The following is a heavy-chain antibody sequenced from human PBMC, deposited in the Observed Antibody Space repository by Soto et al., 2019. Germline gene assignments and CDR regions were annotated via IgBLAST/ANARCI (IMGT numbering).Heavy chain of an antibody. D-gene: IGHD4-17*01. V-gene: IGHV1-18*01. Sequence: ASVKVSCKASGYTFTSYGISWVRQAPGQGLEWMGWISAYNGNTNYAQKLQGRVTMTTDTSMSTAYMELRSLRSDDTAVYYCARDQDMTTVTGDFDYWGQGTLVTVSS. CDR1: GYTFTSYG. CDR2: ISAYNGNT. J-gene: IGHJ4*02. CDR3: ARDQDMTTVTGDFDY.